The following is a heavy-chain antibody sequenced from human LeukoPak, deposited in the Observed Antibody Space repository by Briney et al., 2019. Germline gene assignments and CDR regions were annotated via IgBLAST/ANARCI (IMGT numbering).Heavy chain of an antibody. CDR3: ARDRGTWNDDGFDY. Sequence: SETLSLTCTVSGDSISSGDYYWSWIRQPAGKGLEWIGRIYISGSTNYNPSLKSRVTMSVDTSKNQFSLKLSSVTAADTAVYYCARDRGTWNDDGFDYWGQGTLVTVSS. CDR2: IYISGST. CDR1: GDSISSGDYY. D-gene: IGHD1-1*01. J-gene: IGHJ4*02. V-gene: IGHV4-61*02.